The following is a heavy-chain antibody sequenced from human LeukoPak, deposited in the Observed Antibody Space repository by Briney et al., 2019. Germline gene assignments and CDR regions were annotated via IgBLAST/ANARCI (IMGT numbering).Heavy chain of an antibody. CDR1: GYSISSGYY. Sequence: PSETPSLTCAVSGYSISSGYYWGWIRQPPRKGLEWIGIIFHIGSPYYNPYLKSRVTISVDTSKNQFSLKLSSVTAADTAVYYCASLAGGSSSGRDPYYFDYWGQGTLVTVSS. CDR2: IFHIGSP. CDR3: ASLAGGSSSGRDPYYFDY. V-gene: IGHV4-38-2*01. J-gene: IGHJ4*02. D-gene: IGHD6-19*01.